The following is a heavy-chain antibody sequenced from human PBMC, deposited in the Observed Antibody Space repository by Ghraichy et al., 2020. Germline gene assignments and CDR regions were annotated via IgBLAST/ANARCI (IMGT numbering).Heavy chain of an antibody. CDR2: IYYSGST. Sequence: SETLSLTCTVSGGSVSSGSYYWSWIRQPPGKGLEWIGYIYYSGSTNYNPSLKSRVTISVDTSKNQFSLKLSSVTAADTAVYYCARYSVIHYYYGMDVWGQGTTVTVSS. V-gene: IGHV4-61*01. D-gene: IGHD4-11*01. CDR3: ARYSVIHYYYGMDV. J-gene: IGHJ6*02. CDR1: GGSVSSGSYY.